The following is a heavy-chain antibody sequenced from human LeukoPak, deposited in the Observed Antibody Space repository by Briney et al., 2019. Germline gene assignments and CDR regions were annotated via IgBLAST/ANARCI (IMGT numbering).Heavy chain of an antibody. Sequence: SETLSLTCTVSGGSIRSFYWSWIRQPPGKGLEWIGYIYYSGSTNYNPSLKSRVAISVDTSKNQFSLKLSSVTAADTAVYYCARGSRYHYDSSGYYYEEYFQHWGRGTPVTVCS. J-gene: IGHJ1*01. CDR2: IYYSGST. CDR1: GGSIRSFY. D-gene: IGHD3-22*01. CDR3: ARGSRYHYDSSGYYYEEYFQH. V-gene: IGHV4-59*01.